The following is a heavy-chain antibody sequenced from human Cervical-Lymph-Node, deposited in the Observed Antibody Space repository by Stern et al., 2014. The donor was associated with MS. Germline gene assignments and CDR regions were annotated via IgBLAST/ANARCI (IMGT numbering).Heavy chain of an antibody. CDR2: IFYDGSNK. V-gene: IGHV3-30-3*01. CDR3: ARSITNWNDGREGCYFDY. Sequence: QVQLVESGGGVVQPGRSLRLSCAASGITISSFAMHWVRQAPGKGLAWTAFIFYDGSNKYYADTVEGRFSISRDNSKNTVYLQMNILRPKHTAVYYCARSITNWNDGREGCYFDYWGQGTVVTVSS. J-gene: IGHJ4*02. D-gene: IGHD1-1*01. CDR1: GITISSFA.